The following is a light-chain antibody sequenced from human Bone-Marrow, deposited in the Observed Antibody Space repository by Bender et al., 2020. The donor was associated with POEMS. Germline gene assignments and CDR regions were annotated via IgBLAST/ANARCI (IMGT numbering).Light chain of an antibody. CDR3: SSYTTTSPVV. V-gene: IGLV2-14*03. CDR1: SSDVGS. J-gene: IGLJ3*02. CDR2: DVT. Sequence: QSALTQPPSASGFPGQSVTISCTGTSSDVGSVSWYQHHPGKAPKLMIYDVTNRPSGVSNRFSGSKSGNTASLTISGLQAEDEADYYCSSYTTTSPVVFDRGTKLTVL.